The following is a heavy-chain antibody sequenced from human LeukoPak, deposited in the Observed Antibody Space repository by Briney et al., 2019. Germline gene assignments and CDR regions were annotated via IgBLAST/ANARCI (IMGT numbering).Heavy chain of an antibody. J-gene: IGHJ4*02. CDR3: ARVPYDILTGTHDY. Sequence: ASVKVSCKVSGYTLTELSMHWVRQAPGKGLEWMGGFDPEDGETIYAQKFQGRVTMTTDTSTSTAYMELRSLRSDDTAVYYCARVPYDILTGTHDYWGQGTLVTVSS. CDR1: GYTLTELS. V-gene: IGHV1-24*01. CDR2: FDPEDGET. D-gene: IGHD3-9*01.